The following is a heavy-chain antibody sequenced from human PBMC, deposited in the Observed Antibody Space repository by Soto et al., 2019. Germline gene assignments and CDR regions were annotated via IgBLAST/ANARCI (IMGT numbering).Heavy chain of an antibody. CDR3: ALGGGSGSATDY. J-gene: IGHJ4*02. Sequence: QVQLVQSGAEVKKPGSSVKVSCKASGGTFSSYTISWVRQAPGQGLEWMGRIIPILGIANYAQKFQGRVTITADKAASSAYMELGSLSSEDTAVYYGALGGGSGSATDYWGQGTLVTVSS. CDR2: IIPILGIA. CDR1: GGTFSSYT. D-gene: IGHD3-10*01. V-gene: IGHV1-69*02.